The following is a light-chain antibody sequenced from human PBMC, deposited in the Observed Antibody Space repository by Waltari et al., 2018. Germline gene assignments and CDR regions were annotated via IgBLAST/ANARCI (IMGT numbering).Light chain of an antibody. J-gene: IGLJ2*01. CDR2: EDG. V-gene: IGLV3-10*01. CDR3: YSSDSSGTQGV. Sequence: YQQTSSQAPRLAIHEDGERHSGRPERFSGSSSGTMATLTISGAQVEDEADSYCYSSDSSGTQGVFGGGTKLTVL.